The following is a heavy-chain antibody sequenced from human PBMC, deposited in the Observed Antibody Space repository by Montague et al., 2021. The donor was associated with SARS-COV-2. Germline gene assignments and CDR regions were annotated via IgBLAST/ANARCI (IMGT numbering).Heavy chain of an antibody. V-gene: IGHV3-53*01. CDR3: ARGGSHLGELSFDY. J-gene: IGHJ4*02. CDR2: IYGAKT. CDR1: GFTLSSNY. Sequence: FLRLSCAGSGFTLSSNYMTWVRQTPGKRLQWVSVIYGAKTYYADSVKGRFTISRDDSRNTLHLQMDSLRADDTAVYFRARGGSHLGELSFDYWGQGTLVTVSS. D-gene: IGHD3-16*02.